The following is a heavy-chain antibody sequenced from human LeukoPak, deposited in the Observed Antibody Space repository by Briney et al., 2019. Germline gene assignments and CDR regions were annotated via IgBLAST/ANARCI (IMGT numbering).Heavy chain of an antibody. CDR1: GFTFDDYA. Sequence: PGRSLRLSCAASGFTFDDYAMYWVRQAPGKGLEWVSSIGWNSGSIGYADSVKGRFTMSRDNAKNSLYLQMNSLRAEDTALYYCAKDIVLSSSGRGAFDIWGQGTMVTVSS. CDR2: IGWNSGSI. D-gene: IGHD6-19*01. J-gene: IGHJ3*02. V-gene: IGHV3-9*01. CDR3: AKDIVLSSSGRGAFDI.